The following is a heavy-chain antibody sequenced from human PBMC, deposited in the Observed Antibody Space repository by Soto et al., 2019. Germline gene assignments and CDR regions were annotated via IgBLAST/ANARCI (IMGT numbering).Heavy chain of an antibody. J-gene: IGHJ6*02. CDR3: AKERGYSYGSHYYYYGMDV. V-gene: IGHV3-30*18. CDR2: ISYDGSNK. D-gene: IGHD5-18*01. CDR1: GFTFSSYG. Sequence: GGSLRLSCAASGFTFSSYGMHWVRQAPGKGLEWVAVISYDGSNKYYADSVKGRFTISRDNSKNTLYLQMNSLRAEDTAVYYCAKERGYSYGSHYYYYGMDVWGQGTTVTVSS.